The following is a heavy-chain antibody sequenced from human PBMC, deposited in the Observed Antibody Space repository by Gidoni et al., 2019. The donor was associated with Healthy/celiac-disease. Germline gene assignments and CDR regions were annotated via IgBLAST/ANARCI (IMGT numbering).Heavy chain of an antibody. Sequence: QVQLVESGGGVVQPGRSLRLSCAASGFTFSSYAMHWVRQAPGKGLEWVAVISYDGSNKYYADSVKGRFTISRDNSKNTLYLQMNSQRAEDTAVYYCAREDLIAARFGAFDIWGQGTMVTVSS. CDR1: GFTFSSYA. V-gene: IGHV3-30-3*01. CDR2: ISYDGSNK. CDR3: AREDLIAARFGAFDI. D-gene: IGHD6-6*01. J-gene: IGHJ3*02.